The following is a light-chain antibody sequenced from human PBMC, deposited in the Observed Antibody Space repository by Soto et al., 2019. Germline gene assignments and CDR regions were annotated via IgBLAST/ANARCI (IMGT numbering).Light chain of an antibody. J-gene: IGKJ1*01. CDR3: QQYHTDWT. CDR1: QSIDNW. V-gene: IGKV1-5*01. CDR2: AAS. Sequence: DIQMTQSPCTLSASVGDTATITCRAGQSIDNWLACYQQNPGKAPKLLIFAASTLVRGIPSRFSGRGSGTEITLTISSLQADDYATFYCQQYHTDWTFGQGTKV.